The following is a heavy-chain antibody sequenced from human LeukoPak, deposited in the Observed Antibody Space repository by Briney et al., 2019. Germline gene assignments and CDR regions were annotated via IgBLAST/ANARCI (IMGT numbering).Heavy chain of an antibody. CDR2: IWYDGSNK. CDR1: GFTFSSYG. J-gene: IGHJ6*02. CDR3: ARDRTPGLGYYGMDV. D-gene: IGHD3/OR15-3a*01. V-gene: IGHV3-33*01. Sequence: GGSLRLSCAASGFTFSSYGMHWVRQAPGKGLEWVAVIWYDGSNKYYADSVKGRFTISRDNSKNTLYLQMNSLRAEDTAVYYCARDRTPGLGYYGMDVWGQGTTVTVPS.